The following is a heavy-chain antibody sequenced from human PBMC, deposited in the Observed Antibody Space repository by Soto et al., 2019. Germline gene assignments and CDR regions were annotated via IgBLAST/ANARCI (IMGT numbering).Heavy chain of an antibody. CDR1: GFTFTSSA. V-gene: IGHV1-58*01. D-gene: IGHD3-22*01. J-gene: IGHJ4*02. Sequence: SVKVSCKASGFTFTSSAVQWVRQARGQRLEWIGWIVVGSGNTNYAQKFQERVTITRDMSTSKAYMELSSLRSEDTAVYYCAAVLLDSSGYYFDYWGQGTLVTVSS. CDR3: AAVLLDSSGYYFDY. CDR2: IVVGSGNT.